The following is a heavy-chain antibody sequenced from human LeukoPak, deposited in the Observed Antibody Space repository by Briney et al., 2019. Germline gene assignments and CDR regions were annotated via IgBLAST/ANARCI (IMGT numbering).Heavy chain of an antibody. CDR2: IKQDGSEK. CDR3: AGRLLLPGLNWGVDY. V-gene: IGHV3-7*01. D-gene: IGHD7-27*01. Sequence: GGSLRLSCAASGFTFSSYWMSWVRQAPGKGLEWVASIKQDGSEKYYVDSVKGRFTISRDNAKNSLYLQMNSLRAEDTAVYYCAGRLLLPGLNWGVDYWGQGTLVTVS. CDR1: GFTFSSYW. J-gene: IGHJ4*02.